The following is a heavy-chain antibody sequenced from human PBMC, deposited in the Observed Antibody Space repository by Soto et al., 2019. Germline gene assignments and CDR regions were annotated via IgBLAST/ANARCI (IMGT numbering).Heavy chain of an antibody. CDR2: INAGNGNT. D-gene: IGHD3-3*01. V-gene: IGHV1-3*01. J-gene: IGHJ4*02. Sequence: ASVKVSGKASGYTFTSYAMHWVRQAPGQRLEWMGWINAGNGNTKYSQKFQGRVTITRDTSASTAYMELSSLRSEDTAVYYCARSTYYDFWSGYYTLDYWGQGTLVTVSS. CDR3: ARSTYYDFWSGYYTLDY. CDR1: GYTFTSYA.